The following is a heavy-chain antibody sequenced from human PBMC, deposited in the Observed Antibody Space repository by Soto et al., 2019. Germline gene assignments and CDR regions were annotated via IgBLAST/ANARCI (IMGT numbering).Heavy chain of an antibody. CDR1: GFTFSSYE. V-gene: IGHV3-48*03. D-gene: IGHD3-22*01. CDR2: ISSSGSTI. J-gene: IGHJ4*02. Sequence: EVQLVESGGGLVQPGGSLRLSCAASGFTFSSYEMNWVRQAPGKGLEWVSYISSSGSTIYYADSVKGRFTISRDNAKNSLYLQMNSLRAEDTAVYYCAGGQGNEPYYYDSSGYYAFPDYWGQGTLVTVSS. CDR3: AGGQGNEPYYYDSSGYYAFPDY.